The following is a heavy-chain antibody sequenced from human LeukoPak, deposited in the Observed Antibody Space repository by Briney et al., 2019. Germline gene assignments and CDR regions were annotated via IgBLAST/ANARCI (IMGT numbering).Heavy chain of an antibody. CDR1: GGSFSGYY. CDR3: ARDRHYDIWTGYSTYNWFDP. V-gene: IGHV4-34*01. Sequence: SETLSLTCAVYGGSFSGYYWSWIRQPPGKGLEWIGEINHSGSTNYNPSLKSRVTISVDTSKNQFSLKLSSVTAADTAVYYCARDRHYDIWTGYSTYNWFDPWGQGTLVTVSS. D-gene: IGHD3-9*01. CDR2: INHSGST. J-gene: IGHJ5*02.